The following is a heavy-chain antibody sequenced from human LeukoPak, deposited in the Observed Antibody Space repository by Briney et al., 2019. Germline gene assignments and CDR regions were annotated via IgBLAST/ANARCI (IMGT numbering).Heavy chain of an antibody. V-gene: IGHV1-18*01. Sequence: GASVKVSCKASGYTFTSYGISWVRQAPGQGLEWMGWISAYNGNTNYAQKLQGRVTMTTDTSTSTAYMELRSLRSDDTAVCYCARDSDCSGTSCPPSYYYYGMDVWGQGTTVTVSS. J-gene: IGHJ6*02. CDR2: ISAYNGNT. D-gene: IGHD2-2*01. CDR1: GYTFTSYG. CDR3: ARDSDCSGTSCPPSYYYYGMDV.